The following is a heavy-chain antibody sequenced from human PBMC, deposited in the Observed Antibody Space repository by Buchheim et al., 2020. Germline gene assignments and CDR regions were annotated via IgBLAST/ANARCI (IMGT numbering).Heavy chain of an antibody. D-gene: IGHD2-2*01. CDR3: ARDRYCSSTSCYPSGMDV. CDR1: GFTFSDYY. V-gene: IGHV3-11*06. Sequence: QVQLVESGGGLVKPGGSLRLSCAASGFTFSDYYMSWIRQAPGKGLEWVSYISSSSSYTNYADSVEGRFTISRDNAKNSLYLQMNSLRAEDTAVYYCARDRYCSSTSCYPSGMDVWGQGTT. CDR2: ISSSSSYT. J-gene: IGHJ6*02.